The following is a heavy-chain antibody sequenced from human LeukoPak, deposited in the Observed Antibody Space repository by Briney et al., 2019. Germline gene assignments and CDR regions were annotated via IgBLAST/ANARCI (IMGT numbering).Heavy chain of an antibody. J-gene: IGHJ5*02. D-gene: IGHD6-13*01. Sequence: SETLSLTCTVSGGSISSYYWSWIRQPPGKGLEWIGYIYYSGSTNYNPSLKSRVTISVDTSKNQFSLKLSSVTAADTAVYYCARVDPIAASPNWFDPWGQGTLVTVSS. CDR2: IYYSGST. V-gene: IGHV4-59*01. CDR3: ARVDPIAASPNWFDP. CDR1: GGSISSYY.